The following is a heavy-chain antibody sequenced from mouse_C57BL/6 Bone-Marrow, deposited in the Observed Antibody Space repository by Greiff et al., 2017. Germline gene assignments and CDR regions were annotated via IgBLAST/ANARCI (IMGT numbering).Heavy chain of an antibody. J-gene: IGHJ2*01. CDR3: TPFITLDY. D-gene: IGHD1-1*01. Sequence: VHVKPSGAELVRPGALVKLSCTASGFNIKDDYMHWVKQRPEQGLEWIGWIDPENGDTEYASKIQGKATITADTSPNTAYLQLSGLTSEDTAVYYCTPFITLDYWGQGTTLTVSS. CDR1: GFNIKDDY. V-gene: IGHV14-4*01. CDR2: IDPENGDT.